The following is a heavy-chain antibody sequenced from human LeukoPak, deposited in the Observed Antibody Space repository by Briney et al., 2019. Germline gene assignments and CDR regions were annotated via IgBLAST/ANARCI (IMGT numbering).Heavy chain of an antibody. V-gene: IGHV4-34*01. CDR2: INHSGST. Sequence: PSETLSLTCAVYGGSFSGYYWSWIRQPPGKELEWIGEINHSGSTNYNPSLKSRVTISVDTSKNQFSLKLSSVTAADTAVYYCARHRYCSGGSCRNWFDPWGQGTLVTVSS. D-gene: IGHD2-15*01. J-gene: IGHJ5*02. CDR1: GGSFSGYY. CDR3: ARHRYCSGGSCRNWFDP.